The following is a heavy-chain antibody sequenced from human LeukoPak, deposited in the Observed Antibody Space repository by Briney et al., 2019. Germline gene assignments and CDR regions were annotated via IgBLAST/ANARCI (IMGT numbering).Heavy chain of an antibody. CDR1: GFTFSDYY. V-gene: IGHV3-11*06. J-gene: IGHJ4*02. CDR2: ISSSSSYT. D-gene: IGHD3-22*01. Sequence: PGGSLRLSCAASGFTFSDYYMSWIRQAPGKGLEWVSYISSSSSYTNHADSVKGRFTISRDNAKNSLYLQMNSLRAEDTAVYYCAGWDYYDSSGPEDYWGQRTLVAVSS. CDR3: AGWDYYDSSGPEDY.